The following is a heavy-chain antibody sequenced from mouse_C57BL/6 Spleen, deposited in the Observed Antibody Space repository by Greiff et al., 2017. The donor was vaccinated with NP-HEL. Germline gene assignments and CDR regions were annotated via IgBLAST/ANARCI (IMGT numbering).Heavy chain of an antibody. J-gene: IGHJ3*01. Sequence: EVMLVESGGGLVQPGGSMKLSCVASGFTFSNYWMNWVRQSPEQGLEWVAQIRLKSDNYASHYAVSVKGRFTISRDDSKSSVYLQMNNLRAEDTGIDYCTGGVYYGNLFAYWGQGTLVTVSA. CDR2: IRLKSDNYAS. CDR1: GFTFSNYW. D-gene: IGHD2-1*01. V-gene: IGHV6-3*01. CDR3: TGGVYYGNLFAY.